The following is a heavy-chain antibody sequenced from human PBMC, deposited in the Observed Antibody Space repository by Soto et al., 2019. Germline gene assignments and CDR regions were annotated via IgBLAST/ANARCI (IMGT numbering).Heavy chain of an antibody. CDR3: TGRLGYYTRYTYYYGMDV. J-gene: IGHJ6*02. Sequence: SETLYLTCTVSGGSISSSSYYWGWIRQPPGKGLEWIGSIYYSGSTYYNPSLKSRVTISVDTSKNQFSLKLSSVTAADTAVYYCTGRLGYYTRYTYYYGMDVWGQGTTVTVSS. CDR2: IYYSGST. D-gene: IGHD3-3*01. V-gene: IGHV4-39*01. CDR1: GGSISSSSYY.